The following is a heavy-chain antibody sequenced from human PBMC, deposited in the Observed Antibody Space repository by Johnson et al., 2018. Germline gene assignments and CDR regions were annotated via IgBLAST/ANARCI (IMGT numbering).Heavy chain of an antibody. V-gene: IGHV3-30-3*01. J-gene: IGHJ1*01. D-gene: IGHD6-25*01. Sequence: QVQLVESGGGVVQPGRSLRLSCAASGFTFSSYAMHWVRQAPGKGLEWVAVISYDGSNKYYADSVKGRFTISRDNSKNTLYLQMNSLRAGDTAVYYCAGEVGIAAAGLLQHWGQGTLVTVSS. CDR2: ISYDGSNK. CDR1: GFTFSSYA. CDR3: AGEVGIAAAGLLQH.